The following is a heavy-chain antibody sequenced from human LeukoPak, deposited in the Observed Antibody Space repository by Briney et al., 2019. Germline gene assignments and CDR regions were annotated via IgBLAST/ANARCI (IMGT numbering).Heavy chain of an antibody. CDR1: GDSIGIRGYS. J-gene: IGHJ4*02. CDR2: IHQSGNT. CDR3: ARRVAGAGTSYFDL. D-gene: IGHD6-13*01. Sequence: SETLSLTCAVSGDSIGIRGYSWSWIRQPPGRGLEWIGYIHQSGNTYYNPSLQSRVTISIDTSNNHYSLNLTSVTAADTAVYFCARRVAGAGTSYFDLWGQGTPVTVSS. V-gene: IGHV4-30-2*01.